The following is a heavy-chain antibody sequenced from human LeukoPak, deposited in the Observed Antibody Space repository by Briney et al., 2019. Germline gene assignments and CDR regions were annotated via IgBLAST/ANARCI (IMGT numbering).Heavy chain of an antibody. CDR1: GFTFSTYA. Sequence: PGGSLRVSCAASGFTFSTYALSWVRQAPGKGLEWVSSISGSGGSTYYADSVQGRFTTSRDNSKNTLYLHLNSLRAEDTAVYYCAKGDGYNYDNWFDPWGQGTLVTVSS. CDR2: ISGSGGST. CDR3: AKGDGYNYDNWFDP. D-gene: IGHD5-24*01. V-gene: IGHV3-23*01. J-gene: IGHJ5*02.